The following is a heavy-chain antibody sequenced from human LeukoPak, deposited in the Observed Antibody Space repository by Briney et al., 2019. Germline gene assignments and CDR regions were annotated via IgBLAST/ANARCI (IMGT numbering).Heavy chain of an antibody. D-gene: IGHD2-21*02. V-gene: IGHV4-30-2*01. CDR1: GGSISSGGYY. J-gene: IGHJ6*02. CDR3: ARSPSYCGGDCPMTYYYYGMDV. CDR2: IYHSGST. Sequence: SQTLSLTCTVSGGSISSGGYYWSWIRQPPGKGLEWIGYIYHSGSTYYNPSLKSRVTISVDRSKNQFSLKLSSVTAADTAVYYCARSPSYCGGDCPMTYYYYGMDVWGQGTTVTVSS.